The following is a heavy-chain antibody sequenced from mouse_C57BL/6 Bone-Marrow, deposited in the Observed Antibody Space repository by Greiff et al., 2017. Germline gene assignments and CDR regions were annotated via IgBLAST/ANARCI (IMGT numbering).Heavy chain of an antibody. J-gene: IGHJ1*03. V-gene: IGHV5-9-1*02. CDR1: GFTFSSYA. Sequence: EVKLMESGEGLVKPGGSLKLSCAASGFTFSSYAMSWVRQTPEKRLEWVAYISSGGDYIYYADTVKGRFTISRDNARNTLYLQMSSLKSEDTAMYYCTRGSYYYGSRWYFDVWGTGTTVTVSS. CDR3: TRGSYYYGSRWYFDV. CDR2: ISSGGDYI. D-gene: IGHD1-1*01.